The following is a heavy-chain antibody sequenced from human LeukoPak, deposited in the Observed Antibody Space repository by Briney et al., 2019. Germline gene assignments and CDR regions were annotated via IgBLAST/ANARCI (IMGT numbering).Heavy chain of an antibody. CDR2: ISSSSSYI. Sequence: GGSLRLSCAASGFTFSSYSMNWVRQAPGKGLEWVSSISSSSSYIYYADSVKGRFTISRDNAKNSLYLQMNSLRAEDTAVYYCAGAGDYYDSSGYYYNYDAFDIWGQGTMVTVSS. J-gene: IGHJ3*02. CDR1: GFTFSSYS. D-gene: IGHD3-22*01. V-gene: IGHV3-21*01. CDR3: AGAGDYYDSSGYYYNYDAFDI.